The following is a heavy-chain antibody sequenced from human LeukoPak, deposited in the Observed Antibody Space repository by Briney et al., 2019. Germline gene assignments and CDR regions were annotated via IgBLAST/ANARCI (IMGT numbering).Heavy chain of an antibody. CDR3: AKDLAYSSSWYIDWFDP. D-gene: IGHD6-13*01. V-gene: IGHV3-23*01. CDR2: ISGSGGST. CDR1: GFTFSSYA. J-gene: IGHJ5*02. Sequence: GGSLRLSCAASGFTFSSYAMSWVRQAPGKGLEWVSAISGSGGSTYYADSVKGRFTISRDNSKNTLYPQMNSLRAEDTAVYYCAKDLAYSSSWYIDWFDPWGQGTLVTVSS.